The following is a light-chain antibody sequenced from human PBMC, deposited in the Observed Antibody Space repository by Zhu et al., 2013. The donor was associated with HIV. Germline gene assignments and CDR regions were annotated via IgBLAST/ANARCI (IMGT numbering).Light chain of an antibody. V-gene: IGKV3-15*01. CDR2: SAS. CDR1: QSVSSN. CDR3: QQYHNWPPWT. Sequence: EVVVTQSPATLSVSPGERVTLSCRASQSVSSNLAWYQQKPGQSPRLLIYSASNRATGIPARFSGSGSGAEFTLTISSLQSEDFAVYYCQQYHNWPPWTFGQGTKVEIK. J-gene: IGKJ1*01.